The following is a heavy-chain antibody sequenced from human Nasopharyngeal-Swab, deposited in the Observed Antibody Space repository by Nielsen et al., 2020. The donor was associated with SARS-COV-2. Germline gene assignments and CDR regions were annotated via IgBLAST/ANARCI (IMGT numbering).Heavy chain of an antibody. CDR3: AKVERGAYYYMDV. Sequence: WIRQSPGKGLKWASGISAGGGSSFYADSVKGRFTISRDNSKNTLHLQMSSLRADDTAVYYCAKVERGAYYYMDVWGKGTTVTVSS. D-gene: IGHD3-3*01. V-gene: IGHV3-23*01. J-gene: IGHJ6*03. CDR2: ISAGGGSS.